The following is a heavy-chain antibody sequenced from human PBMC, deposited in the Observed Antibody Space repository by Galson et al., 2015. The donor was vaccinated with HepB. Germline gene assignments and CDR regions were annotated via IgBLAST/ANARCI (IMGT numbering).Heavy chain of an antibody. D-gene: IGHD3-9*01. V-gene: IGHV3-7*03. J-gene: IGHJ4*02. CDR2: IKLDGSEK. Sequence: SLRLSCAASGFIFSNYWMTWVRQAPGKGLEWVADIKLDGSEKYYVDSVKGRFTISRDNTKNSLYLQMNSLRAEDTAVYYCARELSSRPGYFDWSFQRDFFDSWGQGTLVTASS. CDR1: GFIFSNYW. CDR3: ARELSSRPGYFDWSFQRDFFDS.